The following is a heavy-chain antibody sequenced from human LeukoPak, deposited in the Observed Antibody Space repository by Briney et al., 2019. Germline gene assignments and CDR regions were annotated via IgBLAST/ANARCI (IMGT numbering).Heavy chain of an antibody. D-gene: IGHD2-2*01. CDR2: ISGSGGTT. Sequence: GGSLRLSCAASGFTFSNYAMTWVRQAPGKGLEWVSAISGSGGTTYYADSVKGRSTISRDNSKNTLYLRMNSLRAEDTAIYYCAKDEGYCSSTSCYHFDYWGQGTLVTVSS. V-gene: IGHV3-23*01. CDR3: AKDEGYCSSTSCYHFDY. CDR1: GFTFSNYA. J-gene: IGHJ4*02.